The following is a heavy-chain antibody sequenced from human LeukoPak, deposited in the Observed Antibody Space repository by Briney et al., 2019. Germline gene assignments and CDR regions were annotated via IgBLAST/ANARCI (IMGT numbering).Heavy chain of an antibody. Sequence: SRTLSLTCAVSGGSISGGGYSWSWIRQPPGRSLEWIGHIYHGGSAYYNPSLKSRITVSVDTSKNQFSLNVNSVTAADTAVYYCARGGGYSGYGAFDFWGQGTLVTVSS. CDR2: IYHGGSA. CDR3: ARGGGYSGYGAFDF. J-gene: IGHJ4*02. CDR1: GGSISGGGYS. D-gene: IGHD5-12*01. V-gene: IGHV4-30-2*01.